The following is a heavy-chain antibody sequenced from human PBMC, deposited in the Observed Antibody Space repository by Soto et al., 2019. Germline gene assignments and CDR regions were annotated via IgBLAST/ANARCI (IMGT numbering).Heavy chain of an antibody. J-gene: IGHJ5*02. D-gene: IGHD2-15*01. V-gene: IGHV1-8*01. CDR2: MNPNSGNT. Sequence: QVQLVQSGAEVKKPGASVKVSCKASGYTFTSYDINWVRQATGQGLEWMGWMNPNSGNTGYAQKFQGRVNMTRNTSISTAYMELSSLRSEDTAVYYCARGVVVAAILSDWFDPWGQGTLVTVS. CDR1: GYTFTSYD. CDR3: ARGVVVAAILSDWFDP.